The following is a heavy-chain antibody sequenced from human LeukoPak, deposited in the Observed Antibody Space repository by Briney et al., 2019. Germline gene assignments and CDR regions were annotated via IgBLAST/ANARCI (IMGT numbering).Heavy chain of an antibody. J-gene: IGHJ4*02. CDR3: ASGYDSSGEQYDY. D-gene: IGHD3-22*01. CDR2: IYSGGST. Sequence: PGRSLRLSCAASGFTFSSYGMHWVRQAPGKGLEWVSVIYSGGSTYYADSVKGRFTISRDNSKSTLYLQMNSPRAEDTAVYYCASGYDSSGEQYDYWGQGTLVTVSS. V-gene: IGHV3-53*01. CDR1: GFTFSSYG.